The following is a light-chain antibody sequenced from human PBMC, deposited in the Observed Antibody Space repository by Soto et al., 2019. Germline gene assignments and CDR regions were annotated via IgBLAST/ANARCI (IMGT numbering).Light chain of an antibody. V-gene: IGKV1-9*01. CDR1: QGISNL. CDR3: QQRRGYPIT. J-gene: IGKJ5*01. CDR2: TAS. Sequence: DIQLTQSPSFLSASIGDKVTITCRASQGISNLLAWYQQKPGEAPKLMVHTASTLQSGVPSRFSGSGSGTEFSFTISGLQPEDSATYYCQQRRGYPITFGQGTRLEIK.